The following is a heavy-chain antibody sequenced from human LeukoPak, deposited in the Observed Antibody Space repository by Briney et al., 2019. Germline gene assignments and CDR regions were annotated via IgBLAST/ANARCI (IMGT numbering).Heavy chain of an antibody. Sequence: ASVKVSCKASGYTFSSYYMHWVRQAPGQGLEWMGIIRPSGDYTRYAQRLQGRVSMTLDTSTSTVYMELNSLESEDTAMYYCARDNSGWSVDYWGQGTLVTVTS. CDR1: GYTFSSYY. V-gene: IGHV1-46*04. D-gene: IGHD6-19*01. J-gene: IGHJ4*02. CDR2: IRPSGDYT. CDR3: ARDNSGWSVDY.